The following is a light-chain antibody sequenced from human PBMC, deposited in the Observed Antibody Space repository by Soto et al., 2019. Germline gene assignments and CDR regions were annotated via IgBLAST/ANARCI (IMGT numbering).Light chain of an antibody. V-gene: IGKV3-20*01. CDR3: QQYDDWLRLT. J-gene: IGKJ4*01. CDR1: QSVSSSY. Sequence: EIVLTQSPGTLSLSPGERATLSCRASQSVSSSYLAWYQHRPGQAPRLLIYGASSRATGIPDRFSGSGSGTAFSLTISRLEPEDFAVYYCQQYDDWLRLTFGGGTKVDI. CDR2: GAS.